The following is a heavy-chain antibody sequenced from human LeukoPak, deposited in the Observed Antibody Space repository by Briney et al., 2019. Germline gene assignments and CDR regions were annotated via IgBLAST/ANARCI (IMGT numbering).Heavy chain of an antibody. D-gene: IGHD2-2*01. CDR3: AKGGPAET. Sequence: GGSLRLSCAASGFTFSSYGMHWVRQAPGEGLEWVAVISYDGSNKYYADSVKGRFTISRDNSKNTLYLQMNSLRAEDTAVYYCAKGGPAETWGQGTLVTVSS. J-gene: IGHJ4*02. CDR1: GFTFSSYG. CDR2: ISYDGSNK. V-gene: IGHV3-30*18.